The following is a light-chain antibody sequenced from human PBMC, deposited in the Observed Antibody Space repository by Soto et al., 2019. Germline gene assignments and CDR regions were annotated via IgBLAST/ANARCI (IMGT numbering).Light chain of an antibody. V-gene: IGKV3-11*01. J-gene: IGKJ4*02. Sequence: ENVLTQFPATLSLSPGESATLSCRASEYVSAYLAWYHQKPGQAPRLLMYETSTRAPGIPRRFSGSGSGTDYILPISSLGREDSGVYYCQQRNDWPALSFGGGTKVEIK. CDR1: EYVSAY. CDR2: ETS. CDR3: QQRNDWPALS.